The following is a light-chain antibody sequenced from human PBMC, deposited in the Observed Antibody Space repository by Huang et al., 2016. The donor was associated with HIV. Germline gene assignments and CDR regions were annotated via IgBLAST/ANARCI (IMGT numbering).Light chain of an antibody. CDR2: DAS. CDR3: QQRSNWPPWT. V-gene: IGKV3-11*01. J-gene: IGKJ1*01. Sequence: EIVLTQSPATLSLSPGERATLSCRASQSVSSYLAWYQQKPGQAPRLLIYDASNRATGILARVSGSGSGTDFTLTISSLEPEDFAVYYCQQRSNWPPWTFGQGTKVEIK. CDR1: QSVSSY.